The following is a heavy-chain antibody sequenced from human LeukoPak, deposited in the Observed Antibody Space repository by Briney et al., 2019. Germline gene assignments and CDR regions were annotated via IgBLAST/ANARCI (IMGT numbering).Heavy chain of an antibody. V-gene: IGHV3-53*01. D-gene: IGHD3/OR15-3a*01. CDR3: ASGRPPDY. CDR2: IYSGGST. Sequence: GGSLRLSCAASGFTFSTYWMSWVRQAPGKGLEWVSVIYSGGSTYYADSVKGRFTISRDNSKNTLYLQMNSLRAEDTAVYYCASGRPPDYWGQGTLVTVSS. CDR1: GFTFSTYW. J-gene: IGHJ4*02.